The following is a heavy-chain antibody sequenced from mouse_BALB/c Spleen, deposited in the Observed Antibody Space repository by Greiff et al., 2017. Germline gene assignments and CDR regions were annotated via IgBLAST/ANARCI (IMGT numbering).Heavy chain of an antibody. CDR3: GDDYDDYAMDY. Sequence: EVQLVESGAELVKPGASVKLSCTASGFNIKDTYMHWVKQRPEQGLEWIGRIDPANGNTKYDPKFQGKATITADTSSNTAYLQLSSLTSEDTAVYYCGDDYDDYAMDYWGQGTSVTVSS. V-gene: IGHV14-3*02. CDR1: GFNIKDTY. D-gene: IGHD2-4*01. CDR2: IDPANGNT. J-gene: IGHJ4*01.